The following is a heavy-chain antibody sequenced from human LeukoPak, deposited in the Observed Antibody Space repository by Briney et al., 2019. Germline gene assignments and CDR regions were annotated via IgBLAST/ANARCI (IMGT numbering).Heavy chain of an antibody. J-gene: IGHJ4*02. CDR1: GFTFSSYG. Sequence: PGGSLRLSCAASGFTFSSYGMHWVRQAPGKGLEWVAVIWYDGSNKYYADSVKGRFTISRDNSMNTLYLQMSSLRAVDTAVYYCVKDNEAGGSPFDRWGQGTLVTVSS. CDR2: IWYDGSNK. D-gene: IGHD1-1*01. V-gene: IGHV3-30*02. CDR3: VKDNEAGGSPFDR.